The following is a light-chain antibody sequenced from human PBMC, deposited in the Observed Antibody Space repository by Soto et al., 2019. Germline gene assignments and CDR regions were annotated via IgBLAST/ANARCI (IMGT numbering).Light chain of an antibody. CDR1: SSDVGGYNY. CDR2: DVS. V-gene: IGLV2-14*01. Sequence: QSVLTQPASVSGSPGQSITISCTGTSSDVGGYNYVSWYQQHPGKAPKLMIYDVSNRPSGVSNRFSGSKSGNTASLTISGPQAEDEADYYCSSYSSSSPFVLGTGTKLTV. CDR3: SSYSSSSPFV. J-gene: IGLJ1*01.